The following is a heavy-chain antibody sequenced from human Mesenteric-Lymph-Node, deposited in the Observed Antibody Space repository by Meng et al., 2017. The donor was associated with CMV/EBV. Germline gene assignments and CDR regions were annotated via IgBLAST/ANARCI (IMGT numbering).Heavy chain of an antibody. CDR3: ASIGGCGGDCYYDY. CDR1: GFTFSSSW. D-gene: IGHD2-21*01. V-gene: IGHV3-74*01. Sequence: GGSLRLSCAASGFTFSSSWMHWVRQAPGKGLVWVSRISSDESSTSYVDSVKGRFTISRDNAKNTLYLQMNSLRADDTAMYYCASIGGCGGDCYYDYWGQGTLVTV. CDR2: ISSDESST. J-gene: IGHJ4*02.